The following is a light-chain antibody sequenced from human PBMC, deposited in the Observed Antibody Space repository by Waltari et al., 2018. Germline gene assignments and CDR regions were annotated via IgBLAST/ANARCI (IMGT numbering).Light chain of an antibody. Sequence: SVLYSAKNKNYLVWYKEKPGQPPKLRIYRASTRESGVPDRFSGRGSGTDFTLSIRSLQAEDVAVYYCQQYYRTPLTFGGGTKVGIK. CDR2: RAS. J-gene: IGKJ4*01. V-gene: IGKV4-1*01. CDR3: QQYYRTPLT. CDR1: SVLYSAKNKNY.